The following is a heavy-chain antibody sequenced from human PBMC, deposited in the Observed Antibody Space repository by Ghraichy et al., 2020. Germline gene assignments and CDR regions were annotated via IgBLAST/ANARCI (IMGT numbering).Heavy chain of an antibody. J-gene: IGHJ4*02. V-gene: IGHV4-34*01. D-gene: IGHD6-19*01. CDR3: AIPGYSSGWYRALYDY. CDR2: INHSGST. CDR1: GGSFSGYY. Sequence: SETLSLTCAVYGGSFSGYYWSWIRQPPGKGLEWIGEINHSGSTNYNPSLKSRVTISVDTSKNQFSLKLSSVTAADTAVYYCAIPGYSSGWYRALYDYWGQGTLVTVSS.